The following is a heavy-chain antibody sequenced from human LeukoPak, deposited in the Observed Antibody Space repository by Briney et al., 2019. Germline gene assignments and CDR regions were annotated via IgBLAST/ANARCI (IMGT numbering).Heavy chain of an antibody. J-gene: IGHJ6*02. V-gene: IGHV5-10-1*01. CDR2: IDPTDSYT. CDR1: GYSFTNYW. Sequence: GESLKISCQGSGYSFTNYWIHWVRQVPGKGLGWMGRIDPTDSYTNYSPSFQGHVTISADKSISTAYLQWSSLKASDTAMYYCARHSRPSMVRGAAGGMDVWGQGTTVIVSS. D-gene: IGHD3-10*01. CDR3: ARHSRPSMVRGAAGGMDV.